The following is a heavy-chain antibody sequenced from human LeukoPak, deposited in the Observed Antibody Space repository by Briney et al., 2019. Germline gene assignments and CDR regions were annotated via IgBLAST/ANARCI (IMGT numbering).Heavy chain of an antibody. Sequence: SETLSLTCTVSGGSISSYYWSWIRQPPGKGLEWIGYIHYSGSTNYNPSLKSRVTISVDTSKNQFSLKLSSVTAADTAVYYCAGGLGSYGLDVWGQGTTVTVSS. J-gene: IGHJ6*02. CDR2: IHYSGST. V-gene: IGHV4-59*12. CDR1: GGSISSYY. CDR3: AGGLGSYGLDV. D-gene: IGHD3-10*01.